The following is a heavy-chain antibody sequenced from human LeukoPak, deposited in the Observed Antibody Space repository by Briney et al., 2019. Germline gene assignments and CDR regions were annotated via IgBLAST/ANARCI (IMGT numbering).Heavy chain of an antibody. CDR1: GFTFSDYT. CDR3: ARVSISGGGVDY. Sequence: GGSLRLSCAASGFTFSDYTMTWVRQAPGKGLEWVSCFSTSSSYIYYADSLQGRFTVSRDNIENSLFLQMNSLIAEDTAVYYCARVSISGGGVDYWGQGTLVTVPS. CDR2: FSTSSSYI. J-gene: IGHJ4*02. V-gene: IGHV3-21*01. D-gene: IGHD3-16*01.